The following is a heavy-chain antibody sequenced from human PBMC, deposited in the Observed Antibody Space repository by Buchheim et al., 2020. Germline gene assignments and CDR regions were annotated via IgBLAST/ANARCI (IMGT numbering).Heavy chain of an antibody. CDR3: ARVREDKNYDFWSGPSYYFDY. J-gene: IGHJ4*02. D-gene: IGHD3-3*01. CDR1: GYTFTSYA. Sequence: QVQLVQSGAEVKKPGASVKVSCKASGYTFTSYAMHWVRQAPGQRLEWMGWINAGNGNTKYSQKFQGRVTITRDTSASTAYMELSSLRSEDTAVYYCARVREDKNYDFWSGPSYYFDYWGQGTL. V-gene: IGHV1-3*01. CDR2: INAGNGNT.